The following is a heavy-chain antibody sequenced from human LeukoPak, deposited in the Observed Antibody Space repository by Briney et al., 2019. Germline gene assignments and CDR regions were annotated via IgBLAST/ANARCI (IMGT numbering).Heavy chain of an antibody. D-gene: IGHD3-3*01. J-gene: IGHJ5*02. V-gene: IGHV4-34*01. CDR2: INHSGST. CDR3: ARETYYDFWSGFGSNIDGGWFDP. CDR1: GGSFSGYY. Sequence: PSETLSLTCAVYGGSFSGYYWSWIRQSPGKGLEWIGEINHSGSTNYNPSLKSRVTISVDTSKNQFSLKLSSVTAADTAVYYCARETYYDFWSGFGSNIDGGWFDPWGQGTLVTVSS.